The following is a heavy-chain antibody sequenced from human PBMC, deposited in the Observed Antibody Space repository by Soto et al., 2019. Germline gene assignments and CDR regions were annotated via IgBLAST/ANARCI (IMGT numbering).Heavy chain of an antibody. J-gene: IGHJ4*02. CDR3: AKDLSNYYYFDF. Sequence: EVQLLESGGDLVQPGGSLRLSCAASGFTFGIYAMTWVRQAPGKGLEWVSTISATGGSTFYADSVKGRFTISRDNSKNTLYLQMNSLRAEDTAIYYCAKDLSNYYYFDFWGQGTLVTVSS. CDR1: GFTFGIYA. D-gene: IGHD1-26*01. CDR2: ISATGGST. V-gene: IGHV3-23*01.